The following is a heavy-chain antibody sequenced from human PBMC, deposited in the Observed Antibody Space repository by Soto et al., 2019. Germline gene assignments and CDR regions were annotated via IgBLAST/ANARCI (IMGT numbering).Heavy chain of an antibody. V-gene: IGHV1-2*04. D-gene: IGHD6-13*01. Sequence: AAVKVSCKASGYTFTGYYMHWVRQAPGQGLEWMGWINPNSGGTNDAQKFQGWVTMTRDTSISTAYMELSRLRSDDTAVYYCARDRKAAGHYYYYGMDVWGQGTTVTVSS. CDR2: INPNSGGT. CDR1: GYTFTGYY. J-gene: IGHJ6*02. CDR3: ARDRKAAGHYYYYGMDV.